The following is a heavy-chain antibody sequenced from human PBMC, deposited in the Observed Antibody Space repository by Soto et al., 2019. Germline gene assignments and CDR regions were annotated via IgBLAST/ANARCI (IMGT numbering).Heavy chain of an antibody. D-gene: IGHD5-12*01. V-gene: IGHV3-30*18. CDR2: ISYDGSNK. CDR3: AKLLYSGYDFDSGFDP. J-gene: IGHJ5*02. Sequence: QVQLVESGGGVVQPGRSLRLSCAASGFTFSSYGMHWVRQAPGKGLEWVAVISYDGSNKYYADSVKGRFTISRDNSKNTLYLQMNSLRAEDTAVYYCAKLLYSGYDFDSGFDPWGQGTLVTVSS. CDR1: GFTFSSYG.